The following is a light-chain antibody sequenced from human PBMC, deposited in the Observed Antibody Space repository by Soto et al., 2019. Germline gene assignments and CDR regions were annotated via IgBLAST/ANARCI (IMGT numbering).Light chain of an antibody. CDR2: DVS. CDR1: SSDVGGYNY. V-gene: IGLV2-14*01. CDR3: RSYTSSSTLGGVV. Sequence: QSALTQPASVSGSPGQSITISCTGTSSDVGGYNYVSWYQQHPGKAPKLMIYDVSNRPSGVSNRFSGSKSGNTASLTISGLQAEDEADYYCRSYTSSSTLGGVVFGGGTQLTVL. J-gene: IGLJ2*01.